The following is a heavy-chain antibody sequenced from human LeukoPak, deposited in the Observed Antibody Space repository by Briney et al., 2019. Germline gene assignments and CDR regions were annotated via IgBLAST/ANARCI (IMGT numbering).Heavy chain of an antibody. D-gene: IGHD2-2*01. CDR1: GFTFSSYA. CDR2: ISYDGSNK. CDR3: ARGGRYCSSTSCYSWFDP. J-gene: IGHJ5*02. V-gene: IGHV3-30-3*01. Sequence: GGSLRLSCAASGFTFSSYAMHWVRQAPGEGLEWVAVISYDGSNKYYADSVKGRFTISRDNSKNTLYLQMNSLRAEDTAVYYCARGGRYCSSTSCYSWFDPWGQGTLVTVSS.